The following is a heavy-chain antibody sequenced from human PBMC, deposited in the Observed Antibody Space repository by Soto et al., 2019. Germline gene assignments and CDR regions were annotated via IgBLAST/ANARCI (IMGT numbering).Heavy chain of an antibody. CDR3: ARSTYSSGWPRDYYYYYGIDV. J-gene: IGHJ6*02. CDR1: GGTFSSYA. CDR2: IIPIFGTA. V-gene: IGHV1-69*01. Sequence: QVQLVQSGAEVKKPGSSVKVSCKASGGTFSSYAISWVRQAPGQGLEWMGGIIPIFGTANYAQKFQGRVTITADESTSTGYMELSSLRSEDTAVYYCARSTYSSGWPRDYYYYYGIDVWGQGTTVTVSS. D-gene: IGHD6-25*01.